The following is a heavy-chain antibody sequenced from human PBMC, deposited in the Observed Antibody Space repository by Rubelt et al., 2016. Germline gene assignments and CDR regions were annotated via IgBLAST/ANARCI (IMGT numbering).Heavy chain of an antibody. D-gene: IGHD2-21*02. V-gene: IGHV3-30*04. CDR1: GFTFSSYA. CDR2: ISYDGSNK. Sequence: GFTFSSYAMHWVRQAPGKGLEWGAVISYDGSNKYYADTVKGRFTISRDNSKNSHYLQMNSLRAEETAVFYCARVSYCGGDCYYPDQPDDYWGQGTLVTVSS. J-gene: IGHJ4*02. CDR3: ARVSYCGGDCYYPDQPDDY.